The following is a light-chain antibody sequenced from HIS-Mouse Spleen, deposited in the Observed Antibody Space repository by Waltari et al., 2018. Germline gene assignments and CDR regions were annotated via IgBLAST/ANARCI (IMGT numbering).Light chain of an antibody. CDR3: QQYYSYPLT. V-gene: IGKV1-8*01. Sequence: AIRMTQSPSSFSASTVDRVTITCRASQGISSYLAWYQQKPGKAPKLLIYAESTLQSGVPSRFSGSGSGTDFTLTISCLQSEDFATYYCQQYYSYPLTFGGGTKVEIK. J-gene: IGKJ4*01. CDR2: AES. CDR1: QGISSY.